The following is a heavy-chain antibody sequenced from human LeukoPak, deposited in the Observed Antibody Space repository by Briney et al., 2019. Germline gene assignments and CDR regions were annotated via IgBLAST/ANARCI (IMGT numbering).Heavy chain of an antibody. CDR2: INEGGSRD. CDR1: GFTFSMYW. D-gene: IGHD2-8*02. Sequence: PGGSLRLSCEVSGFTFSMYWMTWVRQAPGKGLEWVANINEGGSRDWYVDSLKGRFTISRDNARNSLYLQMNGLRVEDTAVYYCAREVFPGGLLSKAFAGWGQRALVTVSS. V-gene: IGHV3-7*01. CDR3: AREVFPGGLLSKAFAG. J-gene: IGHJ4*02.